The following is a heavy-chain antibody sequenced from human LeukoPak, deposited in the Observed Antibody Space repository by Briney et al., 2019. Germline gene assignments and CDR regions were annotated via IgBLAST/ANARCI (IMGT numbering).Heavy chain of an antibody. CDR1: GFTFSSYA. D-gene: IGHD6-19*01. CDR2: ISYDGSNK. J-gene: IGHJ4*02. Sequence: PGRSLRLSCAASGFTFSSYAMHWVRRAPGKGLEWVAVISYDGSNKYYADSVKGRFTISRDNSKNTLYLQMNSLRAEDTAVYYCARDSSGWYGHFDYWGQGTLVTVSS. CDR3: ARDSSGWYGHFDY. V-gene: IGHV3-30-3*01.